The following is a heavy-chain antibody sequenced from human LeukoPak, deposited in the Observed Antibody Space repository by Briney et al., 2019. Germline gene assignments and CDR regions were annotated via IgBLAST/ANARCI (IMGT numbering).Heavy chain of an antibody. Sequence: KTSETLSLTCAVSVYSLSSGYLWGRIRQPPGKGLEWIGSIYHSGSTYYNPSLKSRVTISLNTSKNQLSLKLSSVPAADTAVYYRANTCGSGSYFDLVDWGQGTLVTVSS. J-gene: IGHJ4*02. CDR2: IYHSGST. CDR1: VYSLSSGYL. V-gene: IGHV4-38-2*01. CDR3: ANTCGSGSYFDLVD. D-gene: IGHD3-10*01.